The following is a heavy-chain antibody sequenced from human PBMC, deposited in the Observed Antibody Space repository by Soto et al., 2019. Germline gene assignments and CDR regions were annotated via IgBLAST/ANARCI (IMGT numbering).Heavy chain of an antibody. CDR2: IWYDASKQ. J-gene: IGHJ4*02. CDR1: GFSFSVYG. D-gene: IGHD2-15*01. CDR3: AAWAEGATEVH. V-gene: IGHV3-33*01. Sequence: RLSCEASGFSFSVYGMHWVRQAPGKGLEWVAVIWYDASKQFYAGSVEGRFTISRDNSKATLYLQMNSLRAEDTAVYYCAAWAEGATEVHWGQGTLVTVSS.